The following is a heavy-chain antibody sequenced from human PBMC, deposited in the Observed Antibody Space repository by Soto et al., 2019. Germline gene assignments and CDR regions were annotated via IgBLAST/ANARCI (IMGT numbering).Heavy chain of an antibody. CDR2: ISTTSSFI. V-gene: IGHV3-21*01. CDR3: VRERAPFDAFER. Sequence: LRLSCAASGFTFSSYSMNWVRQAPGKGLEWVSSISTTSSFIYSADSVKGRFTISRDNAKNSLYLQMNSLRAEDTAVYHCVRERAPFDAFERWGQGTMVTVSS. CDR1: GFTFSSYS. J-gene: IGHJ3*02.